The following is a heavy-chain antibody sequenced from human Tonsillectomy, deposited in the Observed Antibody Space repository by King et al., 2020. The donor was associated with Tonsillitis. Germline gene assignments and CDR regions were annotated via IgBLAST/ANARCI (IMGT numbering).Heavy chain of an antibody. CDR3: ARYCSSTSCYRFFDY. CDR2: ISSSGSYI. CDR1: GFTFSSYS. Sequence: VQLVESGGGLVKPGGSLRLSCAASGFTFSSYSVNWVRQAPGKGLEWVSSISSSGSYIYYADSVKGRFTISRENAKNSLYLQMNSLRAEDTAVYYCARYCSSTSCYRFFDYWGQGTLVTVSS. J-gene: IGHJ4*02. V-gene: IGHV3-21*01. D-gene: IGHD2-2*02.